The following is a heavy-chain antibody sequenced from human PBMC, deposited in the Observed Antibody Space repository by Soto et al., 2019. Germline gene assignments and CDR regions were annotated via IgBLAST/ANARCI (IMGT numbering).Heavy chain of an antibody. J-gene: IGHJ4*02. CDR3: ARAPMVSNRNECFEY. D-gene: IGHD1-1*01. CDR2: ISYDGNNK. Sequence: PVGSLRLSCASSGFTFSSYPMHCVRQAPGKWLEWVATISYDGNNKYYADSVKGRLTISRDNSKLFLQMNSLRPEDTAVYYCARAPMVSNRNECFEYWGQGALVTVSS. V-gene: IGHV3-30-3*01. CDR1: GFTFSSYP.